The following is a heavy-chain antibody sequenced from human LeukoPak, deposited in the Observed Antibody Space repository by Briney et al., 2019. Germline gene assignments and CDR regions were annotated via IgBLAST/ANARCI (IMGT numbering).Heavy chain of an antibody. J-gene: IGHJ5*02. D-gene: IGHD4-17*01. V-gene: IGHV4-59*12. CDR1: GGSINTYY. CDR2: IFHSGST. CDR3: ARRKAGLRNLSFDP. Sequence: PSETLSLTCTISGGSINTYYWSWIRQPPGKGLEWIAYIFHSGSTNYNSSLKSRVTISIDTSKNQFSLKLSSVTAADTAVYYCARRKAGLRNLSFDPWGQGTLVTVSS.